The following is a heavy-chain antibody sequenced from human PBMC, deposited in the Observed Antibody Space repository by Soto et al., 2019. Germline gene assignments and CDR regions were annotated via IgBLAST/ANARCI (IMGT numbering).Heavy chain of an antibody. CDR2: IIPIFGTA. CDR3: ARVRLAARPDNWFDP. J-gene: IGHJ5*02. Sequence: QVQLVQSGAEVKKPGSSVKVSCKASGGTFSSYAISWVRQAPGQGLEWMGGIIPIFGTANYAQKFQGRVTITADESKXTAYLELSSLRSEDTAVYYCARVRLAARPDNWFDPWGQGTLVTVSS. V-gene: IGHV1-69*12. CDR1: GGTFSSYA. D-gene: IGHD6-6*01.